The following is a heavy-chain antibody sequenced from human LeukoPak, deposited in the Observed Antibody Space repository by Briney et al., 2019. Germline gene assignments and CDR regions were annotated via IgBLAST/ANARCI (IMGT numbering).Heavy chain of an antibody. CDR2: ISSGSSTI. CDR1: GFRFDGYS. Sequence: PGGSLRLSCAASGFRFDGYSMNWVRQAPGKGLEWISYISSGSSTILYADSVRGRFTISRDNAKDSLYLQMNSLRDDDTAVYYCARDWGSLYYLDYWGQGTLVTVSS. D-gene: IGHD3-10*01. V-gene: IGHV3-48*02. J-gene: IGHJ4*02. CDR3: ARDWGSLYYLDY.